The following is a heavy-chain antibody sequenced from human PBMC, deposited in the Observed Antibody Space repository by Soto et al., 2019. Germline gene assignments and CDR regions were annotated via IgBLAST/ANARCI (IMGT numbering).Heavy chain of an antibody. D-gene: IGHD2-2*01. J-gene: IGHJ4*02. V-gene: IGHV1-2*02. CDR2: INPDTGST. CDR3: ARQYCSGTSCYWYFDF. CDR1: GYQFTGSY. Sequence: QVRLVQSGADVQRPGASMNISCQASGYQFTGSYLHWVRRAPGHGLQWIGMINPDTGSTTYAETFQARVTMTTDKSAGTVFLGLGRLTSDDTATYYCARQYCSGTSCYWYFDFWGQGTFVSVSS.